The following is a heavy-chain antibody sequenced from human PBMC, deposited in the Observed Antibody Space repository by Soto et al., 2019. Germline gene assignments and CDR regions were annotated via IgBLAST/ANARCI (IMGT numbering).Heavy chain of an antibody. D-gene: IGHD6-13*01. CDR3: AKRGARGSSWPFDF. CDR1: GFTFSNYA. CDR2: ISGTGDTT. V-gene: IGHV3-23*01. Sequence: EVQLLESGGDLVQPGESLRLSCAASGFTFSNYAMSWVRQAPGKGLEWVSAISGTGDTTYYADSVRGRFTISSDNSKNTLSLQMNSLSAEDTAVYYCAKRGARGSSWPFDFWGQGTLVTVSS. J-gene: IGHJ4*02.